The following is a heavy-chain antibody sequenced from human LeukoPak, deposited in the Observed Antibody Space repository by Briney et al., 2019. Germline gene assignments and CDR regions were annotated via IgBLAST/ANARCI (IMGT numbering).Heavy chain of an antibody. D-gene: IGHD2-2*02. CDR2: IYYGGST. Sequence: PSETLSLTCTVSGGSMSPYHWGWIRQPPGKGLEWTGYIYYGGSTNYNPSLKSRVTMSVDTSKNQFSLKLSSVTAADTAVYYCARFAAYCSTANCYTGAYYYYGMDVWGQGTPVTVSS. CDR1: GGSMSPYH. CDR3: ARFAAYCSTANCYTGAYYYYGMDV. V-gene: IGHV4-59*01. J-gene: IGHJ6*02.